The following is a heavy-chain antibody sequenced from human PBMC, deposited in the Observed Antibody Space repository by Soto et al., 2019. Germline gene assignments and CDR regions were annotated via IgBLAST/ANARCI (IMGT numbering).Heavy chain of an antibody. J-gene: IGHJ4*02. CDR1: GGSISSGGYY. Sequence: QVQLQESGPGLVKPSQTLSLTCTVSGGSISSGGYYWSWIRQHPGEGLEWIGYIYYSGSTYDNPAPQSPVTISVDTSKNQFSLKLSSVTAADTAVYYCARITYYYGSGTHSGFDYWGQGTLVTVSS. CDR2: IYYSGST. CDR3: ARITYYYGSGTHSGFDY. D-gene: IGHD3-10*01. V-gene: IGHV4-31*01.